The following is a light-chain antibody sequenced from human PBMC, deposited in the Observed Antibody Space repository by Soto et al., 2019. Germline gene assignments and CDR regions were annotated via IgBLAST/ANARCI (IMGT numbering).Light chain of an antibody. CDR1: QGISSW. Sequence: DIQMTQSPSSVSASVGDRVTITCRTSQGISSWLAWYQQKPGKAPRLLIYAASSLQSGVPSRFSGSGSGTDFNPTISSPQPKDFATYYCQPANNFPPTFGGGTKVEIK. J-gene: IGKJ4*01. V-gene: IGKV1-12*01. CDR2: AAS. CDR3: QPANNFPPT.